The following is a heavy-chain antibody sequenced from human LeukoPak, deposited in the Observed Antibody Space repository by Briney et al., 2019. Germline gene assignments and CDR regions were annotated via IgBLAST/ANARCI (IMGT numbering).Heavy chain of an antibody. Sequence: PGGSLRLSCAASGFTFSNAWMSWVRQAPGKGLEWVGRIKSKTDGGTTDYAAPVKGRFTISRDDSKNTLYLQMNSLKTEDTAVYYCTTGSSMIVVVTPPFDYWGQGTLATVSS. J-gene: IGHJ4*02. CDR3: TTGSSMIVVVTPPFDY. D-gene: IGHD3-22*01. V-gene: IGHV3-15*01. CDR1: GFTFSNAW. CDR2: IKSKTDGGTT.